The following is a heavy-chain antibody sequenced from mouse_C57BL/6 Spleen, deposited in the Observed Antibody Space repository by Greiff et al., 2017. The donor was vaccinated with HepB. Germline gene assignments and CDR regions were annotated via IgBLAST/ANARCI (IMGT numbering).Heavy chain of an antibody. CDR3: TRGGYYYGSSYGNFDY. J-gene: IGHJ2*01. D-gene: IGHD1-1*01. V-gene: IGHV1-5*01. CDR2: IYPGNSDT. CDR1: GYTFTSYW. Sequence: EVQLQQSGTVLARPGASVKMSCKTSGYTFTSYWMHWVKQRPGQGLEWIGAIYPGNSDTSYNQKFKGKAKLTAVTSDSTAYMELSSLTNEDSAVYYCTRGGYYYGSSYGNFDYWGQGTTLTVSS.